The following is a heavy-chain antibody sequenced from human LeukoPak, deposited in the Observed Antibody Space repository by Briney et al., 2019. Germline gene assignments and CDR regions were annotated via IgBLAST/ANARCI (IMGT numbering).Heavy chain of an antibody. J-gene: IGHJ4*02. V-gene: IGHV4-39*01. Sequence: SETLSLTCTVSGGSISSSSYYWGWIRQPPGKGLEWIGSIYYSGSTYYNPSLKSRVTISVDTSKNQFSLKLSSVTAADTAVYYCASDLHYYGSGSYYKVFDYWGQGTLVTVSP. CDR1: GGSISSSSYY. D-gene: IGHD3-10*01. CDR2: IYYSGST. CDR3: ASDLHYYGSGSYYKVFDY.